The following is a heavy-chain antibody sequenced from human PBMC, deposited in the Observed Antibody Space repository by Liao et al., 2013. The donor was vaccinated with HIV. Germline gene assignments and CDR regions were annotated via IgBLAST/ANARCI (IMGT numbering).Heavy chain of an antibody. CDR3: ARVPPLITFGGVIPYSFDY. CDR2: IFYSGST. V-gene: IGHV4-39*07. D-gene: IGHD3-16*01. J-gene: IGHJ4*02. Sequence: QLQLRESGPGLVKPSETLSLTCTVSGGSISSTGYYWGWIRQPPGKGLEWIGSIFYSGSTYYNPSLKSRVTISLDTSKNQFSLKLSSVTAADTAVYYCARVPPLITFGGVIPYSFDYWGQGTLVTVSS. CDR1: GGSISSTGYY.